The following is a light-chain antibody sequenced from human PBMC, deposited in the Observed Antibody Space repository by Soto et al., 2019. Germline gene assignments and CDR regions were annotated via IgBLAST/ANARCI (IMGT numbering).Light chain of an antibody. J-gene: IGLJ2*01. Sequence: QSALTQPASVSGSPGQSITISCTGTSSDVGGYNYVSWYQQHPGKAPKLMIYEVSNRPSGVSNRFSGSKSGNTASLTISGLQAEDEADYYCSSYTNTGTLVVFGGRTKVTVL. CDR2: EVS. CDR3: SSYTNTGTLVV. CDR1: SSDVGGYNY. V-gene: IGLV2-14*01.